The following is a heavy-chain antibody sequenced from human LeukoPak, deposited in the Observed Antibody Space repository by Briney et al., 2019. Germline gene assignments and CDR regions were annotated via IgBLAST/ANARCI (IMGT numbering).Heavy chain of an antibody. J-gene: IGHJ4*02. CDR2: ISGSGGST. CDR3: AKVFRNPIVRGVSYDY. Sequence: GGSLRLSCAASGFTFSSYAMSWVRQAPGKGLEWVSAISGSGGSTYYADSVKGRFTISRDNSKNTLYLQMNSLRAEDTAVYYCAKVFRNPIVRGVSYDYWGQGTLVTVSS. D-gene: IGHD3-10*01. V-gene: IGHV3-23*01. CDR1: GFTFSSYA.